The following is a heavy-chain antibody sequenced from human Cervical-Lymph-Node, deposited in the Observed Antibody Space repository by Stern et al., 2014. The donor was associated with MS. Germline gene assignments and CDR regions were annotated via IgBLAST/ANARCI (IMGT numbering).Heavy chain of an antibody. CDR3: ARDAESHNIVVVPAAPF. D-gene: IGHD2-2*01. CDR1: GYTFTSYG. J-gene: IGHJ4*02. V-gene: IGHV1-18*04. Sequence: QMQLVQSGAEVKKPGASVKVSCKASGYTFTSYGISWVRQAPGQGLEWMGWISAYNGNTNYAQKLQGRVTMTTDTSTSTAYMELRSLRSDDTAVYYCARDAESHNIVVVPAAPFWGQGTLVTVSS. CDR2: ISAYNGNT.